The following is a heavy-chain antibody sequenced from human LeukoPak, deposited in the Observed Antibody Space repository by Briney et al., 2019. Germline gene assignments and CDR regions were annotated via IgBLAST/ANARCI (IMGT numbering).Heavy chain of an antibody. CDR3: AKLRDFFDSSGQFDY. J-gene: IGHJ4*02. V-gene: IGHV3-23*01. CDR2: TSGSGDGT. CDR1: GFTFSSYA. Sequence: PGGSLRLSCAASGFTFSSYAMSWVRQAPGKGLEWVSATSGSGDGTFYADSVKGRFTISRDNSKNTLYLQMNSLRAEDTVIYYCAKLRDFFDSSGQFDYWGQGTLVTVSS. D-gene: IGHD3-22*01.